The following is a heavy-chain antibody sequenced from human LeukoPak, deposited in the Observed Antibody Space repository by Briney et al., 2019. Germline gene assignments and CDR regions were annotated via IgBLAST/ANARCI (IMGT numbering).Heavy chain of an antibody. CDR1: GFTFSSYD. CDR2: ISASGGRT. CDR3: AKDFLRLGPIDAFDI. D-gene: IGHD6-25*01. V-gene: IGHV3-23*01. J-gene: IGHJ3*02. Sequence: GGSLRLSCAASGFTFSSYDMSWVRQGPGKGLEWVSAISASGGRTYYGDSVKGRFTISRDNSKNTLYLQMNSLRAEDTAVYYCAKDFLRLGPIDAFDIWGQGTMVTVSS.